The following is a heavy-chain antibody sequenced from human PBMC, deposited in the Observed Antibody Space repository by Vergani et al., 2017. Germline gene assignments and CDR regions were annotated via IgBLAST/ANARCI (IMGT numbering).Heavy chain of an antibody. V-gene: IGHV2-70*04. CDR3: ARIWGSGYYYGAFDI. J-gene: IGHJ3*02. Sequence: QVTLKESGPALVKPTQTLTLTCTFSGFSLSTSGMRVNWIRQPPGKALEWLARIDWDDDKFYSTSLKTRLTISKDTSKNPVVLTMTNMGPVDTATYYCARIWGSGYYYGAFDIWGQGTMVTVSS. CDR1: GFSLSTSGMR. CDR2: IDWDDDK. D-gene: IGHD3-22*01.